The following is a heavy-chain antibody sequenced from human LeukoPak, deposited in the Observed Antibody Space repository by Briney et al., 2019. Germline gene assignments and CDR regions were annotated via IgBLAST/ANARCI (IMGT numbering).Heavy chain of an antibody. CDR2: VYYSGST. CDR1: GGSINNYY. D-gene: IGHD3-16*01. V-gene: IGHV4-59*01. Sequence: SETLSLTCTVSGGSINNYYWSWIRQPPGKGLEWIGYVYYSGSTNYNPSLKSRVTISVDTSKKQFSLKLSSATAADTAVYYCARVLDLSKRGLDAFDIWGQRTMVTVSA. CDR3: ARVLDLSKRGLDAFDI. J-gene: IGHJ3*02.